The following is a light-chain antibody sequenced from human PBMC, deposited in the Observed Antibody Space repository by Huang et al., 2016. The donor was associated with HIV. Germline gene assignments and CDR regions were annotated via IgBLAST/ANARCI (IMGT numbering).Light chain of an antibody. CDR1: QSIGTW. CDR2: DAS. J-gene: IGKJ1*01. V-gene: IGKV1-5*03. CDR3: QHYNSIPWT. Sequence: DIQMTQSSATLSASVGDRVTITCWASQSIGTWLAWYQQKPGKAPNLLIYDASTLESGVPSRFSGGGSGTEVTLTINSLQPDDFASYYCQHYNSIPWTFGQGTKVEV.